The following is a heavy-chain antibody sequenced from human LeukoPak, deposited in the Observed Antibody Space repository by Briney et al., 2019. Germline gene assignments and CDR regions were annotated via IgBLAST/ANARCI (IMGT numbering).Heavy chain of an antibody. V-gene: IGHV3-48*03. D-gene: IGHD3-16*01. Sequence: LAGGSLRLSCAASGFTFSRYEMNWVRQAPGKGLEWVSYISSSGSTIYYADSVKGRFAISRDNAKNSLYLHMISLRAEDTAVYYCARRDLYYDYVHGFWAHGTLVTVSS. J-gene: IGHJ4*01. CDR3: ARRDLYYDYVHGF. CDR1: GFTFSRYE. CDR2: ISSSGSTI.